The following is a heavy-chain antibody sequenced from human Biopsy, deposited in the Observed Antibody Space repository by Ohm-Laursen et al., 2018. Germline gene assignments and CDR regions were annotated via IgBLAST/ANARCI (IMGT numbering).Heavy chain of an antibody. CDR3: ARDRGYYSDRTVPGYFDL. CDR1: GDSISSYY. J-gene: IGHJ2*01. CDR2: VYYTGST. D-gene: IGHD3-22*01. V-gene: IGHV4-59*01. Sequence: SGILSLTCPVSGDSISSYYWSWIRQPPGKGLEWIGYVYYTGSTDYNPSLQSRVTISVDTSKNHFSLRLRSVTPADTAIYYCARDRGYYSDRTVPGYFDLWGRGTLVTVSS.